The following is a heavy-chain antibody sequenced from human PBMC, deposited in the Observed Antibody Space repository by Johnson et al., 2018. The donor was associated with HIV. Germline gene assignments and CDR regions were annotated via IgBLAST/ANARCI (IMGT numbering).Heavy chain of an antibody. CDR1: GFIFSGSA. V-gene: IGHV3-73*01. J-gene: IGHJ3*02. Sequence: AQLVESGGGVVQPGKSLRLSCVASGFIFSGSAMHWVRQASGKGLEWVGRLRSNANTYATAYAASVKGRFTISRDDSKNTAYLQMNSLKTEDTAVYYCTRQGKGDAFDIWGQGTMVTVSS. CDR3: TRQGKGDAFDI. CDR2: LRSNANTYAT.